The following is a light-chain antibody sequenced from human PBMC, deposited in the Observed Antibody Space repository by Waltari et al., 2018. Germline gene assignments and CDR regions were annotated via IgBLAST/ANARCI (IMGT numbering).Light chain of an antibody. V-gene: IGKV2-28*01. Sequence: EIVLTQSPPSLPVTPGEPASMSWRSNQSLLHSTGYNYLHWYLQKPGQSPQIRIYLGSNRASGVPDRFSGRASGTDFTVKISRVEAEDVGVYYCMQALQTPVTFGQGTRLEIK. CDR2: LGS. J-gene: IGKJ5*01. CDR3: MQALQTPVT. CDR1: QSLLHSTGYNY.